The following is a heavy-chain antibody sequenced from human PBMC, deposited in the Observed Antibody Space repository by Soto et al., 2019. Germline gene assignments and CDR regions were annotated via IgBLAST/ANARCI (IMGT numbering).Heavy chain of an antibody. Sequence: QVQLVQSGAEVKKPGASVKVSCKASGYTFTSYAMHWVRQAPGQRPEWMGWINAGNGITKYSQKFQGRVTITRDTSASTAYMALSSLRSEDTAVYYCARVWDILPGYIDAFDIWGQGTMVTVSS. CDR2: INAGNGIT. CDR1: GYTFTSYA. CDR3: ARVWDILPGYIDAFDI. J-gene: IGHJ3*02. V-gene: IGHV1-3*01. D-gene: IGHD3-9*01.